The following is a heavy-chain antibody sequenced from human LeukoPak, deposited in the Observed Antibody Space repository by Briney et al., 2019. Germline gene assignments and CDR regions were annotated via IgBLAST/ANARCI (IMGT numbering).Heavy chain of an antibody. J-gene: IGHJ3*02. D-gene: IGHD1-14*01. V-gene: IGHV4-59*01. Sequence: SETLSLTCTVPGGSISSYYWSWIRQPPGEGLEWVGYIYYSGSTNYNPSLKSRVTISVDTSKNQFSLKLSSVTAADTAVYYCVRRTGPPAYAFDIWGQGTMVTVSS. CDR2: IYYSGST. CDR3: VRRTGPPAYAFDI. CDR1: GGSISSYY.